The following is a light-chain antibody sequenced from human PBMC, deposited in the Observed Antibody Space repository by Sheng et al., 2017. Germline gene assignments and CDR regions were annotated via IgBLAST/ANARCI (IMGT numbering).Light chain of an antibody. V-gene: IGKV3D-20*02. CDR3: QQRANWPPWT. Sequence: EIVLTQSPGTLSLSPGERATLSCRASQTINSDYLAWYQQIPGQPPRLLIYGAAFRATGIPDRFSGSGSGTDFTLTITSLEPQDFAVYFCQQRANWPPWTFGQGTKVEMK. CDR2: GAA. CDR1: QTINSDY. J-gene: IGKJ1*01.